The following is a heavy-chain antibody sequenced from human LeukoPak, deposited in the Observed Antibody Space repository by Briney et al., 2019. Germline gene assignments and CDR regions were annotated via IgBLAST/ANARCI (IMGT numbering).Heavy chain of an antibody. D-gene: IGHD3-10*01. CDR2: FGIVGDT. V-gene: IGHV3-13*01. Sequence: GGSLRLSCAASGFTVSRYDMHWVRQATGKGLEWVSSFGIVGDTYYPGSVKGRFTMSRENASNTVHLQMNSLRDGGTAVYYCVRDHYGMDVWGQGTTVTVSS. CDR1: GFTVSRYD. CDR3: VRDHYGMDV. J-gene: IGHJ6*02.